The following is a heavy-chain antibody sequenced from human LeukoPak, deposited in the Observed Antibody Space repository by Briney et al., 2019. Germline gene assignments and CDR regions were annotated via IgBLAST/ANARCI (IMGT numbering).Heavy chain of an antibody. CDR3: ARLRRNSDRSGYYYYYDY. CDR2: ISPYATSI. CDR1: GLTFSDYS. Sequence: GGSLRLSCAASGLTFSDYSFNWIRQAPGKGLEWVSSISPYATSIYYADSVKGRFTISRDNAKSSLYLQMDSLRAEDTAFYYCARLRRNSDRSGYYYYYDYWGQGTLVTVSS. V-gene: IGHV3-21*06. J-gene: IGHJ4*02. D-gene: IGHD3-22*01.